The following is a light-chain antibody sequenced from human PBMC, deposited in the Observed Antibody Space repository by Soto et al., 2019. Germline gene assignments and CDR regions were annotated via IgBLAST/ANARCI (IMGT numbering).Light chain of an antibody. CDR2: YTS. J-gene: IGKJ1*01. Sequence: EIVVTPSPATLSVSPVDRATLSCRASQSVRNKVAGYQQKPGRTPRVIIYYTSTRAADVPARFSGSGYGTDVNSPTTSPHPAEIRGYYCRQYNIRCPPTFGPGTKVDIK. V-gene: IGKV3-15*01. CDR3: RQYNIRCPPT. CDR1: QSVRNK.